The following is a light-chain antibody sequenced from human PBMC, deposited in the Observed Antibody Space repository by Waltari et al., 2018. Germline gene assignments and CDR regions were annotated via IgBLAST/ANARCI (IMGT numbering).Light chain of an antibody. CDR1: QSVSRN. V-gene: IGKV3-15*01. Sequence: EIVMTQSPATLSVSPEERATLSCRASQSVSRNLAWSQQKPGQAPRLLISGASTRATGIPARFSGSGSGTEFTLTISSLKSEDFAVYYCQQYNNWPPLTFGGGTKVEIK. CDR3: QQYNNWPPLT. CDR2: GAS. J-gene: IGKJ4*01.